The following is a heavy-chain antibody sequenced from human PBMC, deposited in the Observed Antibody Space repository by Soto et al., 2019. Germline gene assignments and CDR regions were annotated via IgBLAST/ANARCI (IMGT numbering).Heavy chain of an antibody. Sequence: QVQLVQSGAEVKKPGASVKVSCKASGYTFTSYGISWVRQAPGQGLEWMGWISAYNGNTNYAQKFQGRVTMTTDTSTNTAYMELRSLRSDDTAVYYCANSIAAHLGPDGMYVWGQGTTGTVSS. CDR2: ISAYNGNT. CDR3: ANSIAAHLGPDGMYV. CDR1: GYTFTSYG. J-gene: IGHJ6*02. D-gene: IGHD6-6*01. V-gene: IGHV1-18*01.